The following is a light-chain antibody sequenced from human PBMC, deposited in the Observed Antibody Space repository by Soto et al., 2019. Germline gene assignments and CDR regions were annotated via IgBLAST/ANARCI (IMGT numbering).Light chain of an antibody. CDR3: QRSKNWPLT. CDR2: DAS. Sequence: EIVMTQSPSTLSVSPGEGATLSCRASQGSGSTLAWYQHKPGKTPRLLIYDASTRATGVPARFSGSGSGTEFTLNINSLQSEDFAFYNWQRSKNWPLTFGGGTQVESK. CDR1: QGSGST. J-gene: IGKJ4*01. V-gene: IGKV3-15*01.